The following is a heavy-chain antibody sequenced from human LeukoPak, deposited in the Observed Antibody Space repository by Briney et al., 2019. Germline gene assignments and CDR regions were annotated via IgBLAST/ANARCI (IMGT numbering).Heavy chain of an antibody. J-gene: IGHJ5*02. CDR1: GFTFSSYG. CDR2: IRCDGSNK. CDR3: AIVQLWLDH. Sequence: PGGSLRLSCAASGFTFSSYGMHWVRQAPGKGLEWVAFIRCDGSNKYYADPVKGRFTISRDNSKNTLYLQMNSLRAEDTAVFYCAIVQLWLDHWGQGTLVTVSS. V-gene: IGHV3-30*02. D-gene: IGHD5-18*01.